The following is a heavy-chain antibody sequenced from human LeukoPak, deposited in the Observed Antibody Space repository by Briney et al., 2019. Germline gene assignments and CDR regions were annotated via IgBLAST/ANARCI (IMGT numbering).Heavy chain of an antibody. CDR1: GGSVSSGSYY. D-gene: IGHD3-22*01. J-gene: IGHJ4*02. CDR3: ARVGPYDSSGYYYGVEYYFDY. V-gene: IGHV4-61*01. Sequence: SETLSLTCTVSGGSVSSGSYYWSWIRQPPGKGLEWIGYIYYSGSTNYNPSLKSRVTISVDTSKNQFSLKLSSVTAADTAVYYCARVGPYDSSGYYYGVEYYFDYWGQGTLVTVSS. CDR2: IYYSGST.